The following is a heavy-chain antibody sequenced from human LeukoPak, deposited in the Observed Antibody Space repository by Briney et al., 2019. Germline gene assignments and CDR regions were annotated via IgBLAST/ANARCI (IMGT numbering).Heavy chain of an antibody. CDR1: GYIFTSYD. J-gene: IGHJ5*02. Sequence: ASVKVSCKASGYIFTSYDINWVRQATGQGLEWMGWMYPNSGNTGYAQKIQGRVTMTRNTSIGTAYMEVSSLRSEDTAVYYCARWQFTLGVPAAKSIELGHWFDPWGQGTLVSVSS. V-gene: IGHV1-8*01. CDR3: ARWQFTLGVPAAKSIELGHWFDP. CDR2: MYPNSGNT. D-gene: IGHD2-2*01.